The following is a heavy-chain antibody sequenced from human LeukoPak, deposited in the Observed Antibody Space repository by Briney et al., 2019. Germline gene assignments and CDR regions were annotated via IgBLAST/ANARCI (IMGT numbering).Heavy chain of an antibody. CDR1: GFTFSSYA. V-gene: IGHV3-23*01. CDR2: ISNSGGST. J-gene: IGHJ4*02. Sequence: PGGSLRLSCAASGFTFSSYAMHWVRLAPGKGLEWISTISNSGGSTYYADSVKGRFTISRDNSKNTLYLHMNSLRDEDTAVYYCAKDLRIQLWAYYFDYWGQGTLVTVSS. CDR3: AKDLRIQLWAYYFDY. D-gene: IGHD5-18*01.